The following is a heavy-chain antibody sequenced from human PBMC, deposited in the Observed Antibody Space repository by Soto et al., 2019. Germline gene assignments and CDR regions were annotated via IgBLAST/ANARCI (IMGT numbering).Heavy chain of an antibody. CDR3: KRAAYGGSPYHYGLDV. J-gene: IGHJ6*02. V-gene: IGHV3-33*01. Sequence: QVHLVESGGGVVQAGRSLRLSCGASGFAFNTHGMHWVRQAPGKGLEWVAVIWYDGSKKYYADSVKGRFTISRDNSKNTLELQMDSLRVEDTALYYCKRAAYGGSPYHYGLDVCGQGTTVIVAS. CDR2: IWYDGSKK. D-gene: IGHD1-26*01. CDR1: GFAFNTHG.